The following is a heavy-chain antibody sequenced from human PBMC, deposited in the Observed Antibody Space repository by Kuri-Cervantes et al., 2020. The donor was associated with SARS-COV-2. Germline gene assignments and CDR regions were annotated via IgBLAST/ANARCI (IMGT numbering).Heavy chain of an antibody. Sequence: ASVKVSCKASGGTFSNSVINWVRQAPGQGLAWMGWINPNSGGTNYAQKFQGWVTMTRDTSVRTAYMELSRLRSDDTAVYYCARGAVAGRGLDYWGQGTLVTVSS. CDR1: GGTFSNSV. D-gene: IGHD6-19*01. J-gene: IGHJ4*02. CDR2: INPNSGGT. V-gene: IGHV1-2*04. CDR3: ARGAVAGRGLDY.